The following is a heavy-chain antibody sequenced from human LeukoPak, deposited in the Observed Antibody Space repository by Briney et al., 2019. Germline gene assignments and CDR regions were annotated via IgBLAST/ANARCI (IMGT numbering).Heavy chain of an antibody. D-gene: IGHD7-27*01. J-gene: IGHJ4*02. CDR2: VNPNSGNT. CDR3: ARGSLGLGTLLT. Sequence: ASVKVSCKASGYTFTSYDINWVRQATGQGLEWMGWVNPNSGNTGYAQKFQGRVTMTRNTSISTAYMELSSLRSEDTAVYYCARGSLGLGTLLTWGQGTLVTVSS. CDR1: GYTFTSYD. V-gene: IGHV1-8*01.